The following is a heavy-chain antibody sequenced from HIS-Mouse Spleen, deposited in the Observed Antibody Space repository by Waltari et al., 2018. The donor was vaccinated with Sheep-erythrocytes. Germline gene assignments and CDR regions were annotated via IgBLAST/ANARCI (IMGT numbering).Heavy chain of an antibody. D-gene: IGHD6-19*01. CDR1: GGSFSGYY. Sequence: QVQLQQWGAGLLKPLETLSLTGAGDGGSFSGYYWSWIRPPPGKGLEWIGEINHRGSTNYNPSLKSRVTISVDTSKNQFSLKLSSVTAADTAVYYCALSVDLAGAFDIWGQGTMVTVSS. J-gene: IGHJ3*02. CDR2: INHRGST. V-gene: IGHV4-34*01. CDR3: ALSVDLAGAFDI.